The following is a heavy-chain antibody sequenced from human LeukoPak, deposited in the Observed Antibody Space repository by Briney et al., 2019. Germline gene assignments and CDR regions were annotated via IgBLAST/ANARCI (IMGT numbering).Heavy chain of an antibody. CDR2: INPQSSAT. J-gene: IGHJ5*02. CDR3: VKEGYVHGPVP. D-gene: IGHD3-16*01. Sequence: ASVKVSCKASGYTLTDHYMHWLRWAPGQGLEWMGWINPQSSATVYAKKFQGRVTMTRDTPVSTLSMELRNRRSDDTGAYYCVKEGYVHGPVPWGAGSLVSVSS. V-gene: IGHV1-2*02. CDR1: GYTLTDHY.